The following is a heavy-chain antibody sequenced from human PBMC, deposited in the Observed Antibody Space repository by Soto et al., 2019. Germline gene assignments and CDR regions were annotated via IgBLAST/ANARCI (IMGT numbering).Heavy chain of an antibody. CDR2: INHSGST. D-gene: IGHD2-8*02. CDR3: ARDKITGLFDY. V-gene: IGHV4-31*11. CDR1: GGSISSGVYY. Sequence: PSETLSLTCAVSGGSISSGVYYWSWLRQYPGKGLEWIGYINHSGSTYYNPSLKSRVTISVDTSKNQFSLKLTSVTAADTAVYYCARDKITGLFDYWGQGTLVTVSS. J-gene: IGHJ4*02.